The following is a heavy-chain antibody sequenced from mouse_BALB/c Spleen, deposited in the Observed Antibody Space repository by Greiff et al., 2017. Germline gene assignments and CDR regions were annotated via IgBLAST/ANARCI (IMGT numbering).Heavy chain of an antibody. V-gene: IGHV7-3*02. D-gene: IGHD4-1*01. CDR2: IRNKANGYTT. J-gene: IGHJ2*01. CDR3: ARGTGLFDY. CDR1: GFTFTDYY. Sequence: EVKLVQSGGGLVQPGGSLRLSCATSGFTFTDYYMSWVRQPPGKALEWLGFIRNKANGYTTEYRASVKGRFTISRDNSQSILYHQMNTLRAENRTYYCCARGTGLFDYWGQGTTLTVSS.